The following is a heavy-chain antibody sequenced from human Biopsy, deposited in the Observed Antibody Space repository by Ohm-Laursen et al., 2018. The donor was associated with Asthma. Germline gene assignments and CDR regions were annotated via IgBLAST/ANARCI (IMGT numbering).Heavy chain of an antibody. Sequence: SLRPSCTASGFSFSNFAIHWVRQAPGKGLEWVGVISKDASTQDYADSVKGRFTMSRDNSKNTLDLQMNSLREEDTAVYYCVRDGTDDAFDIWGQGTVVSVSS. CDR1: GFSFSNFA. CDR3: VRDGTDDAFDI. D-gene: IGHD1-1*01. CDR2: ISKDASTQ. J-gene: IGHJ3*02. V-gene: IGHV3-30*01.